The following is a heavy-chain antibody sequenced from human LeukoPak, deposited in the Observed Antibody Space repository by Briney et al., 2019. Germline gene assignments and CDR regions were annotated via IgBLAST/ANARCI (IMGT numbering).Heavy chain of an antibody. D-gene: IGHD2-2*01. CDR3: ARSPPIVVVPAAITYYYYGMDV. Sequence: SVTVSCTASGGTFSSYAISWVRQAPGQGLEWMGGIIPIFGTANYAQKFQGRVTITADESTSTAYMELSSLRSEDTAVYYCARSPPIVVVPAAITYYYYGMDVWGQGTTVTVSS. V-gene: IGHV1-69*13. CDR1: GGTFSSYA. CDR2: IIPIFGTA. J-gene: IGHJ6*02.